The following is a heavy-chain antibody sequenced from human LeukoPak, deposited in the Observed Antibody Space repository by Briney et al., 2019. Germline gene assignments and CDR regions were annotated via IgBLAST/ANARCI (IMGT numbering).Heavy chain of an antibody. Sequence: GGSLRLSCAASGCTFDDYAMHWVRQAPGKSLEWVSLISWDGESTYYADSVKGRLTISRDNSKNSLYLQMNSLRTEDTALYYCARGLGYYYNGSGYWDFDSWGQGTLFTVSS. J-gene: IGHJ4*02. CDR3: ARGLGYYYNGSGYWDFDS. CDR2: ISWDGEST. D-gene: IGHD3-22*01. CDR1: GCTFDDYA. V-gene: IGHV3-43D*03.